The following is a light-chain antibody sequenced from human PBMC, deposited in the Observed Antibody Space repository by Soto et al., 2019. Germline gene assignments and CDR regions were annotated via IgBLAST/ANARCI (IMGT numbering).Light chain of an antibody. Sequence: DIQMTQSPSTLSASVGDRVTITCRASQSVSNWLAWYQQKRGKATELLIYDASSLKSGVPSRFSGSGSGTEFTLTFSSLQPDDFATYYCQQYNTYSAFGQGTKVEIK. CDR1: QSVSNW. V-gene: IGKV1-5*01. CDR3: QQYNTYSA. J-gene: IGKJ1*01. CDR2: DAS.